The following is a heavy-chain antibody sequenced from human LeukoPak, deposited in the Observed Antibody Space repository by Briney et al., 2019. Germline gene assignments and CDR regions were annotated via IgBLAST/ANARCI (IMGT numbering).Heavy chain of an antibody. D-gene: IGHD2-2*02. CDR3: ARTTGYCSSTSCYTGPYYYYYYMDV. V-gene: IGHV1-69*13. CDR1: GYTFTSYA. Sequence: SVKVSCKASGYTFTSYAISWVRQAPGQGLEWMGGIIPIFGTANYAQKFQGRVTITADESTSTAYMELSSLRSEDTAVYYCARTTGYCSSTSCYTGPYYYYYYMDVWGKGTTVTVSS. CDR2: IIPIFGTA. J-gene: IGHJ6*03.